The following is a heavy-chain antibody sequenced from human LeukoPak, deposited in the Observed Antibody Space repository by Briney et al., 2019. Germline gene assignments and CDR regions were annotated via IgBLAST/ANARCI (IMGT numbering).Heavy chain of an antibody. CDR3: ARGDDSGSYFPFDY. Sequence: SEALSLTCAVYGGSFSGYYWSWIRQPPGKGLEGIGEINHSGSTNYNPSLKSGVTISVDTSKNQFSLKLSSVTAVDTAVYYCARGDDSGSYFPFDYWGQGTLVTVSS. CDR2: INHSGST. J-gene: IGHJ4*02. D-gene: IGHD3-10*01. V-gene: IGHV4-34*01. CDR1: GGSFSGYY.